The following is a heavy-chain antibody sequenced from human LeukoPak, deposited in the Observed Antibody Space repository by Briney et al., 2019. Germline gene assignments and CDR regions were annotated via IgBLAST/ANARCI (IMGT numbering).Heavy chain of an antibody. Sequence: VGPLRLSCAASGFTFSSYWMNWVRQAPGKGLVWVSRIASDGSSTTYADSVKGRFSISRDNAKNTLYLQVNNLRAEDTAVYYCARGPNSNWSGLDFWGQGTLLTVSS. CDR1: GFTFSSYW. CDR2: IASDGSST. CDR3: ARGPNSNWSGLDF. V-gene: IGHV3-74*01. J-gene: IGHJ4*02. D-gene: IGHD6-6*01.